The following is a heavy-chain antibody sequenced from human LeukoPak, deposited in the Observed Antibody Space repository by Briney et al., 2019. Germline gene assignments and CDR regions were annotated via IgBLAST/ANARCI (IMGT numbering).Heavy chain of an antibody. V-gene: IGHV4-34*01. Sequence: PSETLSPTCAVYGGSFSGYYWSWIRQPPGKGLEWIGEINHSGRTNYNPSLKSRVTISVDTSKNQLPLKLSSVTAADTAVYYCARVDTMARWPIFDYWGQRAPYTLSS. CDR3: ARVDTMARWPIFDY. D-gene: IGHD3-10*01. J-gene: IGHJ4*02. CDR1: GGSFSGYY. CDR2: INHSGRT.